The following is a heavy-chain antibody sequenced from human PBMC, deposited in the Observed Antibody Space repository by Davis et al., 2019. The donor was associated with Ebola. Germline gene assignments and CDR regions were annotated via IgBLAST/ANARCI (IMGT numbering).Heavy chain of an antibody. J-gene: IGHJ6*02. V-gene: IGHV4-4*07. CDR2: IYTSGST. CDR3: ARGVHYYYGMDV. Sequence: PGGSLRLSCTVSGGSISSYYWSWIRQPAGKGLEWIGRIYTSGSTYYNPSLKSRVTISVDTSKNQFSLKLSSVTAADTAVYYCARGVHYYYGMDVWGQGTTVTVSS. CDR1: GGSISSYY.